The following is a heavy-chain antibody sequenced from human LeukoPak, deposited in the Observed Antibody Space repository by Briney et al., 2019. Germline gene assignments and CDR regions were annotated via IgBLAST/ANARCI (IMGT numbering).Heavy chain of an antibody. Sequence: ASVKVSCKTSGYTFTQFAINWMRQAPGQGLEWMGGFDPEDGETIYAQKFQGRVTMTEDTSTDTAYMELSSLRSEDTVVYYCATAQWLVRGSFDYWGQGTLVTVSS. J-gene: IGHJ4*02. V-gene: IGHV1-24*01. CDR1: GYTFTQFA. CDR3: ATAQWLVRGSFDY. D-gene: IGHD6-19*01. CDR2: FDPEDGET.